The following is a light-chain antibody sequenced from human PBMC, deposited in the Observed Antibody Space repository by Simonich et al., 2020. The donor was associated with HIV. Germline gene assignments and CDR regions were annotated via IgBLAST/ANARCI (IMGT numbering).Light chain of an antibody. CDR1: ALPKKY. Sequence: SYELTQPPSVSVSPGQTARITCSGDALPKKYGYWYQQQSGQAPVLVIYEDSKRPSGIPERFSGASSGKMATLTISGAQVEDEADYYCYSTDSSGNHRVFGGGTQLTVL. J-gene: IGLJ2*01. CDR2: EDS. V-gene: IGLV3-10*01. CDR3: YSTDSSGNHRV.